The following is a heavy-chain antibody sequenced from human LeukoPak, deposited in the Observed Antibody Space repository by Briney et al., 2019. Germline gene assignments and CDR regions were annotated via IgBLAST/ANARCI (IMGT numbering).Heavy chain of an antibody. CDR1: GYTFTSYG. CDR3: ARGRYGSGSYYNPNYNWFDP. J-gene: IGHJ5*02. CDR2: MNPNSGNT. Sequence: ASVKVSCKASGYTFTSYGISWVRQAPGQGLEWMGWMNPNSGNTGYAQKFQGRVTMTRNTSISTAYMELSSLRSEDTAVYYCARGRYGSGSYYNPNYNWFDPWGQGTLVTVSS. D-gene: IGHD3-10*01. V-gene: IGHV1-8*02.